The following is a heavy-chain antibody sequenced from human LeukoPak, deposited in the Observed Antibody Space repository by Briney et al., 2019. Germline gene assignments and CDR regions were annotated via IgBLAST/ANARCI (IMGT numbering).Heavy chain of an antibody. CDR2: ISGSGGST. V-gene: IGHV3-23*01. CDR3: GRDPNGDYVGALEF. J-gene: IGHJ3*01. D-gene: IGHD4-17*01. CDR1: GFTFSSYW. Sequence: GGSLRLSCAASGFTFSSYWMSWVRQAPGKGLEWVSAISGSGGSTYYADSVKGRFTISRDNSKNTLYLQMNSLRAEDTAVYYCGRDPNGDYVGALEFWGQGTLVSVSS.